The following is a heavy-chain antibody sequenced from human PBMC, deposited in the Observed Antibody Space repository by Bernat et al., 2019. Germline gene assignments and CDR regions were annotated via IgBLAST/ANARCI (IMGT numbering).Heavy chain of an antibody. CDR3: AEEEEWERPTGVDY. D-gene: IGHD1-1*01. Sequence: EVQLLESGGGLVQPGGSLRLSCAASGFTFSSYAMHWVRQAPGKGLEWVSAISGSGGSKYYADSVKGRFTISRDNSKNTLYLQMNSLRGEDTAVYYCAEEEEWERPTGVDYWGQGTLVTVSS. CDR2: ISGSGGSK. CDR1: GFTFSSYA. J-gene: IGHJ4*02. V-gene: IGHV3-23*01.